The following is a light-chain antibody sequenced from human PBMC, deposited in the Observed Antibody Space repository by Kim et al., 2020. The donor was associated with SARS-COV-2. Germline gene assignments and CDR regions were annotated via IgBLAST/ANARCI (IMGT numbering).Light chain of an antibody. Sequence: SPGDRSTLSCRASQSVSSSYLAWYQQKPGQAPRLLIYGASSRATCIPDRFSGSGSGTDFTLTISRLEPEDFAVYYCQQYGSSPRYSFGQGTKLEI. CDR3: QQYGSSPRYS. CDR1: QSVSSSY. CDR2: GAS. V-gene: IGKV3-20*01. J-gene: IGKJ2*03.